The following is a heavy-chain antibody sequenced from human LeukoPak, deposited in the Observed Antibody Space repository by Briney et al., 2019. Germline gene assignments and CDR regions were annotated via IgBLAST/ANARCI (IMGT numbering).Heavy chain of an antibody. CDR3: ARDLTSPFDI. J-gene: IGHJ3*02. CDR1: GGSISSGSYY. V-gene: IGHV4-61*02. D-gene: IGHD1-20*01. CDR2: IYTSGST. Sequence: PSQTLSLTCTVSGGSISSGSYYWSWIRQPAGKGPEWIGRIYTSGSTNYNPSLKSRVTISVDTSKNQFSLKLSSVTAADTAVYYCARDLTSPFDIWGQGTMVAVSS.